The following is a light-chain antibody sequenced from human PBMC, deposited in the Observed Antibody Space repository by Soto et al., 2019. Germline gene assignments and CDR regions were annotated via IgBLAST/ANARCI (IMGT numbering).Light chain of an antibody. Sequence: DIQMTQSPSTLSASVGDRVTITCWASESISSWLAWYQHKPGKAPKLLIYKASSLESGVPSRFSGSGSGTEFTLTISSLQPDDFATYYCQQYNSYSLTFGGGTKVEIK. J-gene: IGKJ4*01. CDR1: ESISSW. CDR3: QQYNSYSLT. V-gene: IGKV1-5*03. CDR2: KAS.